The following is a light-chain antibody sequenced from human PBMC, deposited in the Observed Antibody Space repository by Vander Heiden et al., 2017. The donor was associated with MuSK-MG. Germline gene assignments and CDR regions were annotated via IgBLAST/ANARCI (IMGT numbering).Light chain of an antibody. Sequence: QSVLTQPPSVSGAPGQRVTISCTGSSSNIGAGYDLPWYQQLPGTAPNLLSYGTSNRPSGVPDRFSGSKSGTSASLAITGLQAEDEADYYCQSYDSSLSGYVVFGGGTKLTVL. V-gene: IGLV1-40*01. J-gene: IGLJ2*01. CDR2: GTS. CDR3: QSYDSSLSGYVV. CDR1: SSNIGAGYD.